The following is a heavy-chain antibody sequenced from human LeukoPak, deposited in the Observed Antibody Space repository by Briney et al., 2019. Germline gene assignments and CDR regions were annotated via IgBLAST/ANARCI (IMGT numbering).Heavy chain of an antibody. V-gene: IGHV3-48*03. CDR3: VREGSSSAWNNWYFDL. CDR1: GFTFSSYE. CDR2: ISTSGSTI. D-gene: IGHD6-19*01. J-gene: IGHJ2*01. Sequence: PGGSLRLSCAASGFTFSSYEMNWVRQAPGKGLEWVSYISTSGSTIYYADSVKGRFTIPRDNAKNSLYLQMNSLRAEDTAVYYCVREGSSSAWNNWYFDLWGRGTLVTVSS.